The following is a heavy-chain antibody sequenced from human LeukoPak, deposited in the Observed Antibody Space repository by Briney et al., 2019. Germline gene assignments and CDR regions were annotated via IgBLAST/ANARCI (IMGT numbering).Heavy chain of an antibody. CDR3: AKGSGCSSTSCPYAMDV. Sequence: GGSLRLSCAASGFTFSSYWMSWVRQAPGKGLEWVANIKQDGSEKYYVDSVKGRFTISRDNAKNSLYLQMNSLRAEDTALYYCAKGSGCSSTSCPYAMDVWGQGTTVTVSS. D-gene: IGHD2-2*01. CDR1: GFTFSSYW. J-gene: IGHJ6*02. CDR2: IKQDGSEK. V-gene: IGHV3-7*03.